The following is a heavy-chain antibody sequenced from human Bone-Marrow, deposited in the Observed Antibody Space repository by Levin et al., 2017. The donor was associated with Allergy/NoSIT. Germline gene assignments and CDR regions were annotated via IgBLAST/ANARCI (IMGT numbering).Heavy chain of an antibody. D-gene: IGHD2-21*01. CDR3: AKDVSDHILSGSEGSFDY. V-gene: IGHV3-23*01. J-gene: IGHJ4*02. CDR2: ISGAGGVT. Sequence: AGGSLRLSCAASGFTFSTYAMSWVRQAPGGGLEWVSSISGAGGVTYYADSVKGRFTISRDNSENMLYLQMNSLRDEDTAVYFCAKDVSDHILSGSEGSFDYWGPGTLVTVSS. CDR1: GFTFSTYA.